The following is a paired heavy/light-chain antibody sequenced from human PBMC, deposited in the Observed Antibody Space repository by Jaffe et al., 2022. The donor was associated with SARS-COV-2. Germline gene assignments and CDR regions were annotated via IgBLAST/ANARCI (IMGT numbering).Heavy chain of an antibody. V-gene: IGHV3-21*01. CDR2: INGGSTFI. CDR1: GFPFSSYV. J-gene: IGHJ5*01. Sequence: EVQLVESGGGLVKPGGSLRLSCAASGFPFSSYVMNWVRQPPGKGLEWVSTINGGSTFIKYADSVQGRFTISRDNAKNSLFLLMDSLRVEDTAVYYCVKDFPRPEGRNWFDSWGQGTPVTVSS. CDR3: VKDFPRPEGRNWFDS.
Light chain of an antibody. CDR1: QSVSSY. CDR2: EAS. V-gene: IGKV3-11*01. Sequence: EIVLTQSPATLSLSPGERATLSCRASQSVSSYLAWYQQKPGQAPRLLIYEASNRATGIPARFSGSGSGTDFTLTISSLQPEDFAVYHCQQRSDWPLTFGGGTKVEIK. CDR3: QQRSDWPLT. J-gene: IGKJ4*01.